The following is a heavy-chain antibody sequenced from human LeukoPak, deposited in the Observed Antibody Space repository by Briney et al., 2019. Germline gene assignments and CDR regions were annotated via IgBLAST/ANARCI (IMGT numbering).Heavy chain of an antibody. CDR2: IKQDGSEI. V-gene: IGHV3-7*01. J-gene: IGHJ4*02. Sequence: GGSLRLSCAASGVTFSRYWMSWVRQAPGKGLEWVASIKQDGSEIYYVDSVKGRFTISRDNAKNSLYLQMNSLRAEDTAVYFCSMGDSSDYWGQRTPVTVSS. D-gene: IGHD1-26*01. CDR3: SMGDSSDY. CDR1: GVTFSRYW.